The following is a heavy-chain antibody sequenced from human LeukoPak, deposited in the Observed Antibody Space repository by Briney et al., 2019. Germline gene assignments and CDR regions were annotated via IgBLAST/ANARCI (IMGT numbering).Heavy chain of an antibody. CDR1: GFTVSSSF. CDR3: ARSDVSTFDY. CDR2: IYSGGST. J-gene: IGHJ4*02. D-gene: IGHD2-21*01. V-gene: IGHV3-66*01. Sequence: GGSLRLSCATSGFTVSSSFMSWVRQAPGKGLEWVSVIYSGGSTYYADSVKGRFTISRDNSKNTLYLQMNSLRAEDTAVYYCARSDVSTFDYWGQGTLVTVSS.